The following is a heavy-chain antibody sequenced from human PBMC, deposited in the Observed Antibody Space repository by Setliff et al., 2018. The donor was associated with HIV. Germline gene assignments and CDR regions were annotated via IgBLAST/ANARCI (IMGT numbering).Heavy chain of an antibody. Sequence: ASVKVSCKASGYTFITYYMHWVRQAPGQGLEWMGIINPSGGSTNYAQKFQGRVTTTRDTSTSTVYMELSSLRSEDTAVYYCARDHMSVGAWVGATSRGLFQHWGQGTLVTVSS. CDR1: GYTFITYY. D-gene: IGHD1-26*01. J-gene: IGHJ1*01. V-gene: IGHV1-46*01. CDR2: INPSGGST. CDR3: ARDHMSVGAWVGATSRGLFQH.